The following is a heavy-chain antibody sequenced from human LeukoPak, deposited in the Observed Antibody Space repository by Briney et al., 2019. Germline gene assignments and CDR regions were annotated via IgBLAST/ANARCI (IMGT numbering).Heavy chain of an antibody. J-gene: IGHJ3*02. CDR3: ARSGYYYDSSGYPSDAFDI. CDR1: GFTFSDYY. Sequence: PGGSLRLSCAASGFTFSDYYMSWIRQAPGKGLEWVSYISSSGSTIYYADSVKGRFTISRDNSKNTLYLQMNSLRAEDTAVYYCARSGYYYDSSGYPSDAFDIWGQGTMVTVSS. D-gene: IGHD3-22*01. V-gene: IGHV3-11*04. CDR2: ISSSGSTI.